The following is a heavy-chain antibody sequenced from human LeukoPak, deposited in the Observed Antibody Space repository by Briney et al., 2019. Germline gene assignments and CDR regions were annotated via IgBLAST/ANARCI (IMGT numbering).Heavy chain of an antibody. J-gene: IGHJ3*01. CDR2: ISGSAEKT. CDR3: ARGSTYDFWSGDAFDV. V-gene: IGHV3-23*01. Sequence: GGSLRLSCVGSGFTFTNFWMSWVRQAPGKGLEWVSSISGSAEKTYYTDSVKGRFTISRDSSQKILNLQMSNLRVEDTAIYYCARGSTYDFWSGDAFDVWGQGALVTVSS. D-gene: IGHD3-3*01. CDR1: GFTFTNFW.